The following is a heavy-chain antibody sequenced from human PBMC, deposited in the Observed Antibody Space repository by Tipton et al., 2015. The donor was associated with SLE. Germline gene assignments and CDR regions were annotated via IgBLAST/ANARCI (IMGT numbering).Heavy chain of an antibody. Sequence: TLSLTCAVSAFSISSGFYWGWIRQSPGQGLEWIGSIYHSGSTYYNPSLKSRVTISVDTSKNQFSLKLSSVTAADTAVYYCARDERVRGVLGYWGQGTLVTVSS. V-gene: IGHV4-38-2*02. J-gene: IGHJ4*02. CDR3: ARDERVRGVLGY. CDR2: IYHSGST. D-gene: IGHD3-10*01. CDR1: AFSISSGFY.